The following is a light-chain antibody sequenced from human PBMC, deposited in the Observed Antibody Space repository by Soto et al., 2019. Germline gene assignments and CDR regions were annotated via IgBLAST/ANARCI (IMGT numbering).Light chain of an antibody. CDR3: QQYNNWPPWT. J-gene: IGKJ1*01. CDR1: QSVSSSY. Sequence: EIVMTQSPATLSVSPGERATLSCRASQSVSSSYLAWYQQKPGQAPRLLIYGASSRATGIPDRFSGSGSGTDFTLTISRLEPEDFAVYYCQQYNNWPPWTFGQGTKVDI. V-gene: IGKV3-20*01. CDR2: GAS.